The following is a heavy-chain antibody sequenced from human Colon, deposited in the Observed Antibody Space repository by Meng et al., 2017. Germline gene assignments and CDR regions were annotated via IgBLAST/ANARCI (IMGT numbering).Heavy chain of an antibody. CDR3: ARSTPSLDY. Sequence: QGRLVEAGTEVKRPGGSVKVSCKASGYSFSDCYIHWVRQAPGQGLEWMGWIVPNSGDTNYAQKFQGRVTMTRDTSISTTYMELIRLTSDDTAVYYCARSTPSLDYWGQGTLVTVSS. V-gene: IGHV1-2*02. J-gene: IGHJ4*02. CDR2: IVPNSGDT. CDR1: GYSFSDCY. D-gene: IGHD2-15*01.